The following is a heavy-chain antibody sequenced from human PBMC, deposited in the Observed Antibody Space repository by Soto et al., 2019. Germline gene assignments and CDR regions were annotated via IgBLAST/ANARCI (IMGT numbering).Heavy chain of an antibody. CDR1: GGTFSSYA. D-gene: IGHD1-1*01. CDR2: SIPIFGTA. J-gene: IGHJ6*02. CDR3: ARERAGTSYYYYGMDV. V-gene: IGHV1-69*01. Sequence: QVQLVQSGAEVKKPGSSVKVSCKASGGTFSSYAISWLRQAPGQGLEWMGGSIPIFGTANYAQKFQGRVTITADESTSTAYMELSSLRSEDTDVYYCARERAGTSYYYYGMDVWGQGTTVTVSS.